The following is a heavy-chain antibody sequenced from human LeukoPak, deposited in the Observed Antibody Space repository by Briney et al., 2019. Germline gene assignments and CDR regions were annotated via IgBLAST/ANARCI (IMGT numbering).Heavy chain of an antibody. J-gene: IGHJ4*02. CDR3: ARDRGGYCTSTTCYGSDY. CDR1: GYTFTSYG. CDR2: ISAYSGNT. Sequence: WASVKVSCKASGYTFTSYGITWVRQAPGQGLEWMGWISAYSGNTNYAQKLQGGVTMTTDTSTSTAYMELRSLRSDDTAVYFCARDRGGYCTSTTCYGSDYWGQGTLVTVSS. V-gene: IGHV1-18*04. D-gene: IGHD2-2*01.